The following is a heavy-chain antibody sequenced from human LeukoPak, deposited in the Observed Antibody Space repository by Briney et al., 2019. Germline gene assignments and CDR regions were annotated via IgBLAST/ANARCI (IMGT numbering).Heavy chain of an antibody. V-gene: IGHV4-31*03. CDR1: GGSISSGGYY. Sequence: SETLSLTCTVSGGSISSGGYYWSWIRQHPGKGLEWIGYIYYSGSTYYNPSLKSRVTISVDTSKNQFSLKLSSVTAADMAVYYCARATIAASDYWGQGTLVTVSS. CDR2: IYYSGST. D-gene: IGHD6-13*01. CDR3: ARATIAASDY. J-gene: IGHJ4*02.